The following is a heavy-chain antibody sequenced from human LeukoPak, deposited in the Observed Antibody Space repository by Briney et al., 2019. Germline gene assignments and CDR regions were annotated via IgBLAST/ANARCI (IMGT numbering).Heavy chain of an antibody. CDR3: ARARGYIAAAGYDY. J-gene: IGHJ4*02. CDR2: INHSGST. V-gene: IGHV4-34*01. D-gene: IGHD6-13*01. CDR1: GFTFSSYW. Sequence: GSLRLSCAASGFTFSSYWMSWVRQPPGKGLEWIGEINHSGSTNYNPSLKSRVTISVDTSKNQFSLKLSSVTAADTAVYYCARARGYIAAAGYDYWGQGTLVTVSS.